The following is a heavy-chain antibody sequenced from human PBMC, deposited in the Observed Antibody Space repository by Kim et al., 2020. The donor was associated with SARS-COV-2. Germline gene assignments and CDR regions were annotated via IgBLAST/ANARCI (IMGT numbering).Heavy chain of an antibody. D-gene: IGHD7-27*01. CDR1: GLSVTGYY. V-gene: IGHV3-53*01. CDR3: ASLNWGTVDLEYFFEY. CDR2: IYIDGTT. J-gene: IGHJ4*01. Sequence: GGSLRLSCAVSGLSVTGYYMSWVRQAPGKGLEWVSVIYIDGTTYYAYSVKGRFTISRHDSKNSLYLQMNTLRAEDSAVYFCASLNWGTVDLEYFFEYWG.